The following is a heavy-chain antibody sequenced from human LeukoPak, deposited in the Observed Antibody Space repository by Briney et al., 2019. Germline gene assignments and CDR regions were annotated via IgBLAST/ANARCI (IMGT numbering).Heavy chain of an antibody. D-gene: IGHD3-22*01. V-gene: IGHV3-48*03. CDR3: ARTAYYDSSGFLGY. Sequence: QAGGSLRLSCAASGFTFSSYEMNWVRQAPGKGLEWVSYISSSGSTIYYADSVKGRFTISRDNAKNSLYLQMNSLRVEDTAVYYCARTAYYDSSGFLGYWGQGTLVTVSS. CDR2: ISSSGSTI. CDR1: GFTFSSYE. J-gene: IGHJ4*02.